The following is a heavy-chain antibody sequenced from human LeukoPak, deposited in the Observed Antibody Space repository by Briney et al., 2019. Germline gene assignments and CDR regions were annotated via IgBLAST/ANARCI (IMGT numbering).Heavy chain of an antibody. Sequence: GRSLRLSCAASGFTFSSYGMHWVRQAPGKGLEWVAVISYDGSNKYYADSVKGRFTISRDNSKNTLYPQMNSLRAEDTAVYYCAAFGNADYWGQGTLVTVSS. J-gene: IGHJ4*02. CDR1: GFTFSSYG. CDR2: ISYDGSNK. V-gene: IGHV3-30*03. D-gene: IGHD4-23*01. CDR3: AAFGNADY.